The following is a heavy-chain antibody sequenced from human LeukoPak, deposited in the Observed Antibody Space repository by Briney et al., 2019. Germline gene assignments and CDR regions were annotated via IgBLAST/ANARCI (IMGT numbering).Heavy chain of an antibody. V-gene: IGHV3-7*01. CDR2: IKQDGSER. J-gene: IGHJ4*02. CDR1: GFSFSSYW. CDR3: ARGFRGWYAEGFDY. Sequence: GGSLRLSCAASGFSFSSYWMSWVRQAPGKGLEWVANIKQDGSERYYVDSVKGRFTISRDNAKNSLYLQMNSLRAEDTAVYYCARGFRGWYAEGFDYWGQGTVVTVSS. D-gene: IGHD6-19*01.